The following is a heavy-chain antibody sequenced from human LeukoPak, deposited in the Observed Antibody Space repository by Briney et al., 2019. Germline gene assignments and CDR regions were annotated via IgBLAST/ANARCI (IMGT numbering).Heavy chain of an antibody. Sequence: PGGSLRLSCAASGFTFDDYAMHWVRQAPGKGLEWVSGISWNSGSIGYADSVKGRFTISRDNAKNSLYLQMNSLRAEDTALYYCVKGGEKWLAHSWFDYWGQGTLVTVSS. D-gene: IGHD6-19*01. CDR3: VKGGEKWLAHSWFDY. V-gene: IGHV3-9*01. CDR1: GFTFDDYA. CDR2: ISWNSGSI. J-gene: IGHJ4*02.